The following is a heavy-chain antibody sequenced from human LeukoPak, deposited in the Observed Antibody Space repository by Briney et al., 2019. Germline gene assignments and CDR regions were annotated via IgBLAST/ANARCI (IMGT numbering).Heavy chain of an antibody. CDR1: GFTFSTYG. J-gene: IGHJ6*02. CDR2: IWYDGSNK. V-gene: IGHV3-33*01. CDR3: ARDVSQYDYYYGMDV. Sequence: PGGSLRLSCAASGFTFSTYGMHWVRQAQGKGLEWVALIWYDGSNKNYADSVKGRFTISRDNSKNTLYLQMNSLRAEDTAVYYCARDVSQYDYYYGMDVWGQGTTVTVSS. D-gene: IGHD2-8*01.